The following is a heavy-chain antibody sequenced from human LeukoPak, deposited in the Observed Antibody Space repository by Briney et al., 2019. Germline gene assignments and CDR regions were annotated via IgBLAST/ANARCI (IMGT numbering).Heavy chain of an antibody. D-gene: IGHD2-21*02. CDR1: GFTFSSYA. J-gene: IGHJ4*02. CDR2: ISGSGCST. V-gene: IGHV3-23*01. CDR3: AKDPHIVVVTAIPY. Sequence: GGSLRLSCAASGFTFSSYAMSWVRQAPGKGLEWVSAISGSGCSTYYADSVKGRFTISRDNSKNTLYLQMNSLRAEDTAVYYCAKDPHIVVVTAIPYWGQGTLVTVSS.